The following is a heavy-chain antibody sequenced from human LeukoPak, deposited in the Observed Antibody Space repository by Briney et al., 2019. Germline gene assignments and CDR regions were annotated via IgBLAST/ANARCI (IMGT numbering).Heavy chain of an antibody. D-gene: IGHD2-15*01. CDR1: GGTFSSYA. J-gene: IGHJ4*02. CDR3: ARMGYCSGGSCGGGDY. V-gene: IGHV1-69*04. CDR2: IIPILGIA. Sequence: SVKVSCKASGGTFSSYAISWVRQAPGQGLEWMGRIIPILGIANYAQKFQGRVTITADKSTCTAYMELSSLRSEDTAVYYCARMGYCSGGSCGGGDYWGQGTLVTVSS.